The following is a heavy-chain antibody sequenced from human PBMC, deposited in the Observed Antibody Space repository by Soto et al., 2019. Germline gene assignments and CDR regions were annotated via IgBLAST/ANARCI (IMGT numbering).Heavy chain of an antibody. CDR3: ARAGILGGYENYWYFDL. D-gene: IGHD5-12*01. Sequence: QVQLQESGPGLVKPSQTLSLTCTVSGGSISSGDYYWSWIRQPPGKGLEWIGYIYYSGSTYYNPSLKSRVTISVDTSKNQFSLKLSSVTAADTAVYYCARAGILGGYENYWYFDLWGRGTLVTVSS. CDR1: GGSISSGDYY. J-gene: IGHJ2*01. V-gene: IGHV4-30-4*01. CDR2: IYYSGST.